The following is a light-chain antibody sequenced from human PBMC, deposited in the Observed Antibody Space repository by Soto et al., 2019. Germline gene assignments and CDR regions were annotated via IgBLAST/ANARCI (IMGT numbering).Light chain of an antibody. Sequence: DIQMTQSPSSVSASVGDRVTITCRASQGISSWLAWYQQKPGKAPKLLIYAASSLQSGVPSRFSGSVSGTDFTLTIRGLQPDDFAAYYCKQYHNYRGTFGQGTKVDI. CDR1: QGISSW. V-gene: IGKV1D-16*01. CDR2: AAS. J-gene: IGKJ1*01. CDR3: KQYHNYRGT.